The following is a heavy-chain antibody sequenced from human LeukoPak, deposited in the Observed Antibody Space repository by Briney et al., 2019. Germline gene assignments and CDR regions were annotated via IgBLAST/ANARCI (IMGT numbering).Heavy chain of an antibody. J-gene: IGHJ5*02. CDR3: ARNAMGKTPNYDILTGYSVKYNWFDP. CDR2: IYYSGST. CDR1: GGSISSSSYY. V-gene: IGHV4-39*01. D-gene: IGHD3-9*01. Sequence: PSETLSLTCAVSGGSISSSSYYWGWIRQPPGKGLEWIGSIYYSGSTYYNPSLKSRVTISVDTSKNQFSLKLSSVTAADTAVYYCARNAMGKTPNYDILTGYSVKYNWFDPWGQGTLVTVSS.